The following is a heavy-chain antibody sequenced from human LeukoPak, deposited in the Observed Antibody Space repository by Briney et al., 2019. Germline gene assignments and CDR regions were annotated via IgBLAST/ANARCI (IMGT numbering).Heavy chain of an antibody. CDR2: IYYGGST. Sequence: SETLSLTCSVSGDSIGSYYWTWSRQSPGKGLVWSGYIYYGGSTNYSPSLQSRVSISVDTSNNQFSLQLRSVTATDTAIYYCARGRARDGSYPWLDSWGQGTLVTVSS. D-gene: IGHD3-16*02. CDR3: ARGRARDGSYPWLDS. V-gene: IGHV4-59*01. CDR1: GDSIGSYY. J-gene: IGHJ5*01.